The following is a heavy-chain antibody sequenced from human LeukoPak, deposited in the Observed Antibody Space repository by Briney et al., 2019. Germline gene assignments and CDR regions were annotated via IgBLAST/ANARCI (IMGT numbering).Heavy chain of an antibody. CDR1: GGSLNSRSYY. D-gene: IGHD3-3*01. V-gene: IGHV4-39*01. J-gene: IGHJ5*02. CDR2: VYYSGSS. CDR3: TRHPQKFITIFGVLHSDP. Sequence: SETLSLTCTVSGGSLNSRSYYWGWIRQPPGKGLEWIGSVYYSGSSYYNPSLKSRVTISVDTSNNQFSLNLTSVTAADTAVYYCTRHPQKFITIFGVLHSDPWGQGTLVTVSS.